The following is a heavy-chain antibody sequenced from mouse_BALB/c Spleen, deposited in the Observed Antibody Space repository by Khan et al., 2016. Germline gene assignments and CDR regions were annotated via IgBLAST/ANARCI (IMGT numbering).Heavy chain of an antibody. V-gene: IGHV3-2*02. CDR2: ISYSGST. CDR1: GYSITSDYA. J-gene: IGHJ4*01. CDR3: ARSAGAMDY. Sequence: VQLKESGPGLVKPSQSLSLTCTVTGYSITSDYAWNWIRQFPGNKLEWMGYISYSGSTSYNPSLKSRISITRDTSKNQFFLQLNSVTTEDTATYYCARSAGAMDYWGQGTSVTVSS.